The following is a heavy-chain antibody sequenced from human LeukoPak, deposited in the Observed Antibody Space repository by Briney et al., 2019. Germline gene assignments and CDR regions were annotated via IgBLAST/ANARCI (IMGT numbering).Heavy chain of an antibody. CDR2: INHSGST. J-gene: IGHJ4*02. D-gene: IGHD6-19*01. Sequence: PSETLSLTCAVSGGSFSGYYWSWIRQPPGKGLEWIGEINHSGSTNYNPSLKSRVTISVDTSKNQFSLKLSSVTAADTAVYYCARGRSSGWYGYWGQGTLVTVSS. CDR1: GGSFSGYY. CDR3: ARGRSSGWYGY. V-gene: IGHV4-34*01.